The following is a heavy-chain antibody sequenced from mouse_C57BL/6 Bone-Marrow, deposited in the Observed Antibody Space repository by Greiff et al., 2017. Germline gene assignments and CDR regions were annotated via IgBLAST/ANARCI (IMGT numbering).Heavy chain of an antibody. CDR3: ARSSSCYGSSWFAY. D-gene: IGHD1-1*01. J-gene: IGHJ3*01. CDR2: IYPSDSET. CDR1: GYTFTSYW. Sequence: VQLQQPGAELVRPGSSVKLSCKASGYTFTSYWMDWVKQRPGQGLEWIGNIYPSDSETHYNQKFKDKATLTVDKSSSTAYMQLSSLTSEDSAVYYCARSSSCYGSSWFAYWGQGTLVTVSA. V-gene: IGHV1-61*01.